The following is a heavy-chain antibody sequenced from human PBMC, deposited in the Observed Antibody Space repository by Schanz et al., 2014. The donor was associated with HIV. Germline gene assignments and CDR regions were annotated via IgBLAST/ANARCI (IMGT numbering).Heavy chain of an antibody. J-gene: IGHJ4*02. Sequence: QVQLVESGGGVVQPGRSLRLSCAASGFTFSNFAMHWVRQAPGKGLEWAAVISYDGSNEYYGDSVKGRFTISRDNSKNTLYLQMNSLRADDTAVYYCARVFGYTFGFFDYWGQGTLVTVSS. CDR3: ARVFGYTFGFFDY. CDR2: ISYDGSNE. D-gene: IGHD5-18*01. V-gene: IGHV3-33*05. CDR1: GFTFSNFA.